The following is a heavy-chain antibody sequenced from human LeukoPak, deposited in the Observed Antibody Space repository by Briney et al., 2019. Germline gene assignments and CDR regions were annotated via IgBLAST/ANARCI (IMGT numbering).Heavy chain of an antibody. J-gene: IGHJ4*02. Sequence: GESLRLSCAASGLIFSDFWMSWVRHAPGKGLQWVATIKPDGSNTYYVNSVKGRFTISRDNAKNSLYLQLNSLRAEDTAVFYCVRTLPYCSGGTCTAYWGQGTLVTVSS. D-gene: IGHD2-15*01. CDR1: GLIFSDFW. V-gene: IGHV3-7*01. CDR2: IKPDGSNT. CDR3: VRTLPYCSGGTCTAY.